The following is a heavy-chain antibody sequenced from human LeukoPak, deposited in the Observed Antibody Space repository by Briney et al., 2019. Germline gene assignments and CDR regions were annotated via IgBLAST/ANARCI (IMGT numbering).Heavy chain of an antibody. CDR2: IIPIFGTA. CDR1: GGTFSSYA. J-gene: IGHJ6*03. D-gene: IGHD6-13*01. CDR3: ARDAGKAYYYYYYMDV. V-gene: IGHV1-69*05. Sequence: SVKVSCKASGGTFSSYAISWVRQAPGQGLEWMGRIIPIFGTANYAQKFQGRVTITTDESTSTAYMELSSLRSEDTAVYYCARDAGKAYYYYYYMDVWGKGTTVTVFS.